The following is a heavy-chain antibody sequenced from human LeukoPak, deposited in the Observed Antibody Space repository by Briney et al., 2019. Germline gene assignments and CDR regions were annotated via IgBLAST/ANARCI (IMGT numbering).Heavy chain of an antibody. CDR1: GYIFTSYY. CDR2: INPSGGST. J-gene: IGHJ5*02. D-gene: IGHD6-19*01. CDR3: ARVGSIAVAGTLRYNWFDP. Sequence: ASVKVSCKASGYIFTSYYMHWVRQAPGQGLEWMGIINPSGGSTSYAQKFQGRVTMTRDTSTSTVYMELSSLRSEDTAVYYCARVGSIAVAGTLRYNWFDPWGQGTLVTVSS. V-gene: IGHV1-46*01.